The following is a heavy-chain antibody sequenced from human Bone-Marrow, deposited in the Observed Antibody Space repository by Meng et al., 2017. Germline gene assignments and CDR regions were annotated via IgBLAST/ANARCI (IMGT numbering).Heavy chain of an antibody. V-gene: IGHV4-34*01. Sequence: HGQLTHGGAGLLNPSETLSRTCAVYGGSFSGDYWSWIRQPPGKGLEWIGEINHSGSTNYNPSLKSRVTISVDTSKNQFSLKLSSVTAADTAVYYCARTHRKAAAIHYWGQGTLVTVSS. CDR3: ARTHRKAAAIHY. CDR2: INHSGST. CDR1: GGSFSGDY. D-gene: IGHD6-13*01. J-gene: IGHJ4*02.